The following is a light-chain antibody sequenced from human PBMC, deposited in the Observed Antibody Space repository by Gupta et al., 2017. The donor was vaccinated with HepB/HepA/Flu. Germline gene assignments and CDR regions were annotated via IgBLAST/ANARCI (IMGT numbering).Light chain of an antibody. CDR3: QQDTSSPYT. V-gene: IGKV1-5*03. CDR1: QSISSW. J-gene: IGKJ2*01. Sequence: DIQMTQSPSTLSASVGDRVTITCRASQSISSWLAWYQQKPGKAPKLLIYKASSLESGVPSRFSGSGSGTEFTLTISSLQPDDFAAYYCQQDTSSPYTFGQGTKLEIK. CDR2: KAS.